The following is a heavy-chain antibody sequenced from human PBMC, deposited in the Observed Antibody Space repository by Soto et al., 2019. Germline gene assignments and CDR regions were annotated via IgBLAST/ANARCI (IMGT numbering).Heavy chain of an antibody. D-gene: IGHD3-16*01. CDR2: LHYNGFA. J-gene: IGHJ4*02. CDR1: DASMNDYY. Sequence: QVQLQESGPGLLKPSETLSLTCTVSDASMNDYYGSWIRQSPGKGLEHIGYLHYNGFAEYSPSLRSRVSISMDTSKNQFSLKLSSVTAADTAIYYCARSGHIFAGVFWGQGILVTVSS. V-gene: IGHV4-59*01. CDR3: ARSGHIFAGVF.